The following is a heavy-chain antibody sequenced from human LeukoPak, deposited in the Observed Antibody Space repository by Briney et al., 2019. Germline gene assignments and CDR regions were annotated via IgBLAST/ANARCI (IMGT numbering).Heavy chain of an antibody. V-gene: IGHV3-9*01. J-gene: IGHJ4*02. CDR3: ARDARGYSYGLDY. CDR1: GFTFDDYA. Sequence: PGGSLRLSCAASGFTFDDYAMHWVRQAPGKGLEWVSGISWNSGSIGYADSVKGRFTISRDNAKNSLYLQMNSLRAEDTAVYYCARDARGYSYGLDYWGQGTLVTVSS. CDR2: ISWNSGSI. D-gene: IGHD5-18*01.